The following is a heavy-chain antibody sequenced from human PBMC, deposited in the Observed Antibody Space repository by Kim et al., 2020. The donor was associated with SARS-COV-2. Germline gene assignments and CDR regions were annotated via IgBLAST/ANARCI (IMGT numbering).Heavy chain of an antibody. V-gene: IGHV4-59*13. Sequence: SETLSLTCTVSGGSISSYYWSWIRQPPGKGLEWIGYIYYSGSTNYNPSLKSRVTISVDTSKNQFSLKLSSVTAADTAVYYCARVIVVPAAIPTWFDPWGQGTLVTVSS. D-gene: IGHD2-2*02. CDR2: IYYSGST. J-gene: IGHJ5*02. CDR1: GGSISSYY. CDR3: ARVIVVPAAIPTWFDP.